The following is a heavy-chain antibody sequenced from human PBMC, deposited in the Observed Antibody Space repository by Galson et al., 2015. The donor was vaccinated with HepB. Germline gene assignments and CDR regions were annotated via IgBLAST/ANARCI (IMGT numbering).Heavy chain of an antibody. V-gene: IGHV3-30-3*01. J-gene: IGHJ6*02. Sequence: FLRLSCAASGFTFSSYAMHWVRQAPGKGLEWVAVISYDGSNKYYADSVKGRFTISRDNSKNTLYLQMNSLRAEDTAVYYCARAIGYCSGGSCWGYYYGMDVWGQGTTVTVSS. CDR1: GFTFSSYA. CDR2: ISYDGSNK. D-gene: IGHD2-15*01. CDR3: ARAIGYCSGGSCWGYYYGMDV.